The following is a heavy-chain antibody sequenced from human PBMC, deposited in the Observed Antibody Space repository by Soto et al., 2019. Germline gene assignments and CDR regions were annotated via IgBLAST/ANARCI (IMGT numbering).Heavy chain of an antibody. Sequence: GGSLRLSCAASGFTFSSDAMHWVRQAPGKGLEWVAVISYDGSNKYYADSVKGRFTISRDNSKNTLYLQMNSLRAEDTAVYYCARDSTSSTWDIVVVPAASYYYYGMDVWGQGTTVTVSS. CDR1: GFTFSSDA. D-gene: IGHD2-2*01. CDR3: ARDSTSSTWDIVVVPAASYYYYGMDV. J-gene: IGHJ6*02. CDR2: ISYDGSNK. V-gene: IGHV3-30-3*01.